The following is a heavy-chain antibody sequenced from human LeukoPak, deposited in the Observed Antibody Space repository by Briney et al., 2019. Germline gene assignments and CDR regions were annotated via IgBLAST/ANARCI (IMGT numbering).Heavy chain of an antibody. J-gene: IGHJ4*02. D-gene: IGHD5-12*01. V-gene: IGHV1-69*01. CDR1: GGTFSSYA. CDR3: AREIQSGYDFGSDY. Sequence: GSSVKVSCKASGGTFSSYAISWVRQAPGQGLEWMGGIIPIFGTANYAQKFQGRVTITADESTSTAYMELSSLRSEDTAVYYCAREIQSGYDFGSDYWGQGTLVTVSS. CDR2: IIPIFGTA.